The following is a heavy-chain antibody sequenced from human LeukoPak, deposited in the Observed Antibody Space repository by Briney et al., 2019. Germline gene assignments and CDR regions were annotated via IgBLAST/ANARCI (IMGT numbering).Heavy chain of an antibody. V-gene: IGHV3-15*01. CDR2: IKSKTDGGTT. CDR3: TTKGTTGNMTPPFDF. Sequence: PGGSLRLSCAASGFTFSKAWMSWVRQAPGKGLEWVGRIKSKTDGGTTDYAAPVKGRFTISRDDSKNTLYLQMNSLKTEDTAGYYWTTKGTTGNMTPPFDFWGQGTLVTVSS. D-gene: IGHD4-17*01. CDR1: GFTFSKAW. J-gene: IGHJ4*02.